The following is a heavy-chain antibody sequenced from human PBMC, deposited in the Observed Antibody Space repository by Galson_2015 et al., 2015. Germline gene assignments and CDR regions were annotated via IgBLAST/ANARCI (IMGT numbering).Heavy chain of an antibody. CDR3: ARDSRWGSDPVYYYNGMDV. V-gene: IGHV3-30*04. Sequence: SLRLSCAVSGFIFNSYGMHWVRQAPGKGLEWVAFSAYDGKDKDYSDSVRGRFTIYKDNSRNTLFLQMNSLRVEDTAVYFCARDSRWGSDPVYYYNGMDVWGQGTTVTVSS. CDR2: SAYDGKDK. CDR1: GFIFNSYG. J-gene: IGHJ6*02. D-gene: IGHD1-26*01.